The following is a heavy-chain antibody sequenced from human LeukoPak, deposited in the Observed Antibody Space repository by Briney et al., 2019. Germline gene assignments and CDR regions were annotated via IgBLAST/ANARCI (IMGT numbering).Heavy chain of an antibody. CDR2: IYYSGST. D-gene: IGHD2-2*01. V-gene: IGHV4-30-4*08. Sequence: SSQTLSLTCTVSGGSISSGDYYWSWIRQPPGKGLEWIGYIYYSGSTHYNPSLKSRVTISVDTSKNQFSLKLSSVTAADTAVYYCAAGCSSTSCSTDYWGQGTLVTVSS. J-gene: IGHJ4*02. CDR1: GGSISSGDYY. CDR3: AAGCSSTSCSTDY.